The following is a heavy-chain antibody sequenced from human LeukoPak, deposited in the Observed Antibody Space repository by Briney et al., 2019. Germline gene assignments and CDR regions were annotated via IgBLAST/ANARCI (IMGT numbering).Heavy chain of an antibody. Sequence: GGSLRLSCAASGFTFSSYWMHWVRHAPGKGLVWVSRINSDGSSTSYADSVKGRFTISRDNAKNTLYLQMNSLRAEDTAVYYCARGQVTFGGVIVGIDYWGQGTLVTVSS. V-gene: IGHV3-74*01. CDR1: GFTFSSYW. CDR3: ARGQVTFGGVIVGIDY. CDR2: INSDGSST. D-gene: IGHD3-16*02. J-gene: IGHJ4*02.